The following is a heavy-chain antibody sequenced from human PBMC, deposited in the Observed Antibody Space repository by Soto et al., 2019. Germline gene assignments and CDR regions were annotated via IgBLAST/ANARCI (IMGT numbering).Heavy chain of an antibody. CDR2: ISAYNGNT. J-gene: IGHJ3*02. Sequence: ASVKVSCKASGYTFTSYGISWVRQAPGQGLEWMGWISAYNGNTNYAQTVQGRVTMTTDTSTSTAYMELRSLRSDDTAVYYCARDRTSSWTRAFDIWGRGTMVTVSS. CDR3: ARDRTSSWTRAFDI. D-gene: IGHD6-13*01. CDR1: GYTFTSYG. V-gene: IGHV1-18*01.